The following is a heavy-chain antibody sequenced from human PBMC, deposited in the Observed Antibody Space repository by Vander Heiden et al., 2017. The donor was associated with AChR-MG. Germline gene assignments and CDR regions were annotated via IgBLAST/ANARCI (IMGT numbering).Heavy chain of an antibody. V-gene: IGHV3-23*01. CDR3: AKVLAAYCSGGSCPFDY. D-gene: IGHD2-15*01. CDR2: ISGSGYTT. CDR1: GFTFSTYA. J-gene: IGHJ4*02. Sequence: EVQLLESGGGLVQPGGSLRLSCAASGFTFSTYAMSWVRQAPGKGLEWVSAISGSGYTTYYADSGRGRFTISRDNSKNTLYLQMDSLRAEDTAVYYCAKVLAAYCSGGSCPFDYWGQGTLVTVSS.